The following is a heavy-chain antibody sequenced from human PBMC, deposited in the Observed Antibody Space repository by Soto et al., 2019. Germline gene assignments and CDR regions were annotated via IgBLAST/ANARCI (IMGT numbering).Heavy chain of an antibody. V-gene: IGHV3-30*18. CDR3: AKDTGLYSYGYGGDY. Sequence: GGSLRLSCAASGFTFSSYGMHWVRQAPGKGLEWVAVISYDGSNKYYADSVKGRFTISRDNSKNTLYLQMNSLRAEDTAVYYCAKDTGLYSYGYGGDYWGQGTLVTVSS. CDR1: GFTFSSYG. D-gene: IGHD5-18*01. J-gene: IGHJ4*02. CDR2: ISYDGSNK.